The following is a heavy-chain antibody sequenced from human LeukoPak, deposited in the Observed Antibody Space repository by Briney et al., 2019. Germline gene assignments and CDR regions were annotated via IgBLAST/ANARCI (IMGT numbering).Heavy chain of an antibody. D-gene: IGHD2-2*01. Sequence: PSETLSLTCTVSGGAITNYYWNWIRQPPGKGLEWIGHIYYSGSTYYNPSPKSRVTISVDTSKNPSSLKLSSVTAADTAVYYCASGYCSTTSCPHYWGKGTLVTVSS. CDR1: GGAITNYY. V-gene: IGHV4-59*01. J-gene: IGHJ4*02. CDR2: IYYSGST. CDR3: ASGYCSTTSCPHY.